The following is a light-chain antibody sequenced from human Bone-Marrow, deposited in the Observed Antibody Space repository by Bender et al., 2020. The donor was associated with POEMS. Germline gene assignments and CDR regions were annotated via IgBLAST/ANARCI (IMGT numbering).Light chain of an antibody. CDR3: QSADSSGTYRV. Sequence: SSELTQPPSVSVSPGQTARITCSGDTLPKQYVYWYQQRPGQAPVLVISKDTERPSGIPERFSGSSSGTTVTLTISGVQAEDEADYYCQSADSSGTYRVFGGGTKLTVL. CDR2: KDT. J-gene: IGLJ2*01. CDR1: TLPKQY. V-gene: IGLV3-25*03.